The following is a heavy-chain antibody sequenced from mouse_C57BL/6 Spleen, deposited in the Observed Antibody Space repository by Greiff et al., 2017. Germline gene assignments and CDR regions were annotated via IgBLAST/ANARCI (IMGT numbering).Heavy chain of an antibody. J-gene: IGHJ2*01. CDR2: IDPNSGGT. CDR1: GYTFPSYW. D-gene: IGHD1-1*01. V-gene: IGHV1-72*01. CDR3: ARFSVLLREWYYFDY. Sequence: QVQLQQPGAELVKPGASVKLSCKASGYTFPSYWMHWVKQRPGRGLEWIGRIDPNSGGTKYNEKFKSKATLTVDKPSSTAYMQLSSLTSEDSAVYYCARFSVLLREWYYFDYWGQGTTLTVSS.